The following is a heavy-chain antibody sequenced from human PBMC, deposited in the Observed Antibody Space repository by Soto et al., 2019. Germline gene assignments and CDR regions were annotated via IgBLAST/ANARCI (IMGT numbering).Heavy chain of an antibody. CDR3: GARYGSGSYGFDY. D-gene: IGHD3-10*01. J-gene: IGHJ4*02. CDR2: INHSGST. Sequence: SETLSLTCAVYCWSFSGYYWSWIRQPPGKGLEWIGEINHSGSTNYNPSLKSRVTISVDTSKNQSSLKLSSVPAADTAVYYCGARYGSGSYGFDYWGQGTLVTVSS. V-gene: IGHV4-34*01. CDR1: CWSFSGYY.